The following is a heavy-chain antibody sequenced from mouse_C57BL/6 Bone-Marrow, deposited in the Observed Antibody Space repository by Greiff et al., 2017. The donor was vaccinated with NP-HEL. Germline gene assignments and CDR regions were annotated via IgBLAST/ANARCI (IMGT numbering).Heavy chain of an antibody. Sequence: VQLQQPGAELVMPGASVKLSCKASGYTFTSYWMHWVKQRPGQGLEWIGEIDPSDSYTNYNQKFKGKSTLTVDKSSSTAYMQLISLTSEDSAVYYCARDYFYWYFDVWGTGTTVTVSS. D-gene: IGHD2-13*01. CDR3: ARDYFYWYFDV. CDR1: GYTFTSYW. CDR2: IDPSDSYT. J-gene: IGHJ1*03. V-gene: IGHV1-69*01.